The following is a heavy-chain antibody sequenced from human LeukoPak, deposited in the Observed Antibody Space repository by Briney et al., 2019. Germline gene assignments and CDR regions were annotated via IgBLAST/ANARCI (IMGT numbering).Heavy chain of an antibody. CDR2: INPSGGST. V-gene: IGHV1-46*01. D-gene: IGHD5-24*01. CDR1: GYTFTSYY. J-gene: IGHJ4*02. CDR3: ARNRWLDC. Sequence: ASVKVSCRASGYTFTSYYMHWVRQAPGQGLEWMGIINPSGGSTTYAQKFQDRVTMTRDTSTSTVYMELSSLRSEDAAVYYCARNRWLDCWGQGTLVTVPS.